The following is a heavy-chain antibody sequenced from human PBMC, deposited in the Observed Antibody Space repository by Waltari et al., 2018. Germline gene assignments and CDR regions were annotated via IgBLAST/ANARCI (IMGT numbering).Heavy chain of an antibody. D-gene: IGHD4-17*01. V-gene: IGHV4-34*01. CDR1: GGSLSGYY. CDR2: INHSGST. CDR3: ATQNGDGDRDY. Sequence: QVQLQQWGAGLLKPSETLSLTCAVYGGSLSGYYWSWIRQPPGKGLEWIGEINHSGSTNYNPSLKSRVTISVDTSKNQFSLKLSSVTAADTAVYYCATQNGDGDRDYWGQGTLVIVSS. J-gene: IGHJ4*02.